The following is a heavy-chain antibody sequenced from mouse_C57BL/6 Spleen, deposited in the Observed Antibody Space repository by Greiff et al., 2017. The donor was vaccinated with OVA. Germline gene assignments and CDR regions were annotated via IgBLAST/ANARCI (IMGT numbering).Heavy chain of an antibody. J-gene: IGHJ3*01. CDR3: ARSGYYGSSSPWFAY. D-gene: IGHD1-1*01. Sequence: QVQLQQPGAELVMPGASVKLSCKASGYTFTSYWMHWVKQRPGQGLEWIGEIDPSDSYTNYNQKFKGKSTLTVDKSSSTAYMQLSSLTSEDSAVYYCARSGYYGSSSPWFAYWGQGTLVTVSA. CDR1: GYTFTSYW. V-gene: IGHV1-69*01. CDR2: IDPSDSYT.